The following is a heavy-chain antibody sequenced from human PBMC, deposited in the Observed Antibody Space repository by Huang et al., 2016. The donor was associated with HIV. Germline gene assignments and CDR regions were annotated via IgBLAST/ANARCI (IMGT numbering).Heavy chain of an antibody. D-gene: IGHD3-9*01. Sequence: EVHLVESGGDLVQPGGSLRLSCVASGFNFSAYWMSWVRQAPGKGWEWVANIKQDGSGKNYVDSVKGRFTISRGNAKNSVYLQLTSLRAEDTAVYYCARGGIYYDVLTGRHYYYNGLDVWGQGTTVTVSS. V-gene: IGHV3-7*01. CDR1: GFNFSAYW. J-gene: IGHJ6*02. CDR2: IKQDGSGK. CDR3: ARGGIYYDVLTGRHYYYNGLDV.